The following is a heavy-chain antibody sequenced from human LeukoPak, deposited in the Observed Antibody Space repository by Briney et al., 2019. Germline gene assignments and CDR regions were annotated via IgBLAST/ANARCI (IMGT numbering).Heavy chain of an antibody. Sequence: GGSLRLSCAASGFTFSDSYMTWIRQAPGKGLEWVSYISNSGREINYADSVKGRFTISRDNAMSSLYLQMNSLRVEDTAVYYCGRGHWGLDYWGQGTLVTVSS. J-gene: IGHJ4*02. CDR3: GRGHWGLDY. D-gene: IGHD7-27*01. V-gene: IGHV3-11*04. CDR2: ISNSGREI. CDR1: GFTFSDSY.